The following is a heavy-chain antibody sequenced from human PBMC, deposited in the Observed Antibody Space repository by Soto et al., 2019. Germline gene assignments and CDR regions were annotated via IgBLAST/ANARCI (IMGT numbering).Heavy chain of an antibody. CDR2: IYYSGST. J-gene: IGHJ3*02. Sequence: SETLSLTCTVSGGSISSGGYYWSWIRQHPGKGLEWIGYIYYSGSTYYNPSLKSRVTISVDTSKNQFSLKLSSVTAADTAVYYCARDLGYTDGYGTPGAAFDIWGQGTMVTV. CDR1: GGSISSGGYY. V-gene: IGHV4-31*03. CDR3: ARDLGYTDGYGTPGAAFDI. D-gene: IGHD5-12*01.